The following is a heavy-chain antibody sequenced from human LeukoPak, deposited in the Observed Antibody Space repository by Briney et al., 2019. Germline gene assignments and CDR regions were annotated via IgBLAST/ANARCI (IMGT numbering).Heavy chain of an antibody. V-gene: IGHV3-15*01. CDR1: GFTFSSYG. J-gene: IGHJ5*02. Sequence: GGSLRLSCAASGFTFSSYGMHWVRQAPGKGLEWVGRIKSKTDGGTTDYAAPVKGRFTISRDDSKNTLYLQMNSLKTEDTAVYYCTTLPNDWFDPWGQGTLVTVSS. CDR3: TTLPNDWFDP. D-gene: IGHD1-1*01. CDR2: IKSKTDGGTT.